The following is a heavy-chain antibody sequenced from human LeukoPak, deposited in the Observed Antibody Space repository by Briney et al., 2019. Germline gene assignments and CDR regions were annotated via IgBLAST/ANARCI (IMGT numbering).Heavy chain of an antibody. J-gene: IGHJ5*02. CDR1: GFTFNDYY. CDR2: INIGGTNT. D-gene: IGHD6-13*01. CDR3: ARGGAADPNWFDP. V-gene: IGHV3-11*01. Sequence: GGSLRLSCAASGFTFNDYYMSWIRQAPGKGLEWLSYINIGGTNTHYADSVKGRFTISRDNAKNSLYLQMNSLRAEDTAVYYCARGGAADPNWFDPWGQGTLVTVSS.